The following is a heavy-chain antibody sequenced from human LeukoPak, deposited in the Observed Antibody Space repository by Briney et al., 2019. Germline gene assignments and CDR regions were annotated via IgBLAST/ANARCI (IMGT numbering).Heavy chain of an antibody. Sequence: GGSLRLSCAASGFTFSCYWMSWVRQAPGKGLEWVSAISGSGGSTYYADSVKGRFTISRDNSKNTLYLQMNSLRAEDTAVYYCWKGRPHRRLQVLMDCFGIWGQGTMVTVSS. CDR3: WKGRPHRRLQVLMDCFGI. J-gene: IGHJ3*02. V-gene: IGHV3-23*01. CDR2: ISGSGGST. D-gene: IGHD3-16*01. CDR1: GFTFSCYW.